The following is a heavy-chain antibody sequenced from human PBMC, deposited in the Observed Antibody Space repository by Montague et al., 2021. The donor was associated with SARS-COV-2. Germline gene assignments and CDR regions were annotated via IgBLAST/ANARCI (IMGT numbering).Heavy chain of an antibody. CDR1: DVSLSSSTW. D-gene: IGHD3-9*01. J-gene: IGHJ4*02. CDR2: TYLSGFT. V-gene: IGHV4-4*02. Sequence: SETLSLTCVVSDVSLSSSTWWSWVRQSPGKGLEWVGETYLSGFTHYNPSVKSRVTISLDDSRSQFSLRLTSVTAADTAVYFCARGRLGNRGFDYWGQGALVTVSS. CDR3: ARGRLGNRGFDY.